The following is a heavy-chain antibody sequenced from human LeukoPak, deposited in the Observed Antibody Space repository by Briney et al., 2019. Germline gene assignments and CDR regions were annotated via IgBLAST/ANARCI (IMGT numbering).Heavy chain of an antibody. CDR1: GGSIGSSSYN. CDR3: ARRVVQAGMDV. V-gene: IGHV4-39*01. Sequence: PSETLSLTCTVSGGSIGSSSYNWGWIRQPPGKGLEWIGSIYYSGSTYYEPSLKSRVTISVDTSKNQLSLKLSSVTAADTAVYYCARRVVQAGMDVWGQGTTVTVSS. D-gene: IGHD6-6*01. J-gene: IGHJ6*02. CDR2: IYYSGST.